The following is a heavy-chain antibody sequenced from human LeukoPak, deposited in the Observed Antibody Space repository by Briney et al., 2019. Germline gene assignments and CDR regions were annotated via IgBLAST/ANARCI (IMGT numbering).Heavy chain of an antibody. Sequence: GGSLRLSCAASGFTFSSYWMHWVRQAPGKGLVWVSRINSDGSSTSYADSVKGRFTISRDNAKNTLYLQINSLRTEDTAVYYCARDATMVRGVIDYWGQGTLVTVSS. V-gene: IGHV3-74*01. D-gene: IGHD3-10*01. J-gene: IGHJ4*02. CDR2: INSDGSST. CDR1: GFTFSSYW. CDR3: ARDATMVRGVIDY.